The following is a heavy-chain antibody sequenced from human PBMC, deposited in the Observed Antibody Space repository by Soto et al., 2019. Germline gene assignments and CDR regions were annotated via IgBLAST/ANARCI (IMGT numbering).Heavy chain of an antibody. Sequence: GGSLRLSCAASGFTFSRYSMNWVRPAPGKGLEWVSSISSGGTNTYYADSVKGRFTISRDNTKNSLYLQMNSLRAEDSAVYYCASRYCSSTNCYAFDVRGQGTMVTVSS. CDR3: ASRYCSSTNCYAFDV. CDR1: GFTFSRYS. V-gene: IGHV3-21*01. D-gene: IGHD2-2*01. CDR2: ISSGGTNT. J-gene: IGHJ3*01.